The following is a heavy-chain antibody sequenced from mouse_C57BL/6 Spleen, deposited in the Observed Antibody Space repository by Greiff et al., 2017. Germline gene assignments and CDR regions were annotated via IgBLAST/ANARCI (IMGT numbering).Heavy chain of an antibody. Sequence: EVHLVESGGGLVQPGGSLKLSCAASGFTFSDYYMYWVRQTPEKRLEWVAYISNGGGSTYYPDTVKGRFTISRDNAKNTLYLQMSRLKSEDTAMYYCASSDYDLAMDYWGQGTSVTVSS. CDR2: ISNGGGST. V-gene: IGHV5-12*01. CDR3: ASSDYDLAMDY. J-gene: IGHJ4*01. CDR1: GFTFSDYY. D-gene: IGHD2-4*01.